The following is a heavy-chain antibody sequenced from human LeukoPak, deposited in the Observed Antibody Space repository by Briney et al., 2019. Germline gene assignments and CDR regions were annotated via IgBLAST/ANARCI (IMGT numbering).Heavy chain of an antibody. CDR1: GFTVSSNY. J-gene: IGHJ3*02. D-gene: IGHD6-13*01. V-gene: IGHV3-53*04. Sequence: GGSLRLSCAASGFTVSSNYMSWVRQAPGKGLEWVSVIYSGGSTYYADSVKGRFTISRHNSKNTLYLQMNSLRAEDTAVYYCARGGIGSSRTLPDAFDIWGQGTMVTVSS. CDR3: ARGGIGSSRTLPDAFDI. CDR2: IYSGGST.